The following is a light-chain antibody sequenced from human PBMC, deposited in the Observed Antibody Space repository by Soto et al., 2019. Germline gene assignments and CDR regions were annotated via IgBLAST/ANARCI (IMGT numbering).Light chain of an antibody. J-gene: IGKJ1*01. CDR1: QSVSTS. V-gene: IGKV1-5*03. Sequence: DIQMTQSPSTLSASIEDRVTITCRTSQSVSTSLAWYQQIPGKAPKLLIYKASTLESGVPSRFSVSGSGSEFTLTISSLHPDDFSTYYCQQYHGYPWTFGQGTNVDIK. CDR2: KAS. CDR3: QQYHGYPWT.